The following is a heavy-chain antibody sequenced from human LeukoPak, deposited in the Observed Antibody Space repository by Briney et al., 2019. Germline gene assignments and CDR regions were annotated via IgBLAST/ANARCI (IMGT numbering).Heavy chain of an antibody. CDR3: ARGRWLQWGFDY. J-gene: IGHJ4*02. CDR2: IWYDGSNK. Sequence: GRSLRLSCAASGFTFSSYGMHWVRQAPGKGLEWVAVIWYDGSNKCYADSVKGRFTISRDNSKNTLYLQMNSLRAEDTAVYYCARGRWLQWGFDYWGQGTLVTVSS. CDR1: GFTFSSYG. D-gene: IGHD5-24*01. V-gene: IGHV3-33*01.